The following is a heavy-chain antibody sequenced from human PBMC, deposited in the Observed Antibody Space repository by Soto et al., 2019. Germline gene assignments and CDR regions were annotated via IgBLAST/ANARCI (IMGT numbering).Heavy chain of an antibody. CDR1: GGTFSSYT. CDR3: ARDLAGIAVAGTQGY. D-gene: IGHD6-19*01. Sequence: SVKVSCKASGGTFSSYTISWVRQAPGQGLEWMGRIIPILGIANYAQKFQGRVTITADKSTSTAYMELSSLRSEDTAVYYCARDLAGIAVAGTQGYWGQGTLVTVSS. CDR2: IIPILGIA. J-gene: IGHJ4*02. V-gene: IGHV1-69*04.